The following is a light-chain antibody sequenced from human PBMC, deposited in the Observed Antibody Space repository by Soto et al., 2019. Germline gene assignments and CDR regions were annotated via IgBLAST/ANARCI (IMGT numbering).Light chain of an antibody. CDR3: QTWGTGIRV. Sequence: QSVLTQSPSASASLGASVKLTCTQTSGHSNNVIAWHQQQPEKGPRYLMKVNSDGSYSRGDGIPDRFSGSSSGAERYLTISSLQSEDEADYYCQTWGTGIRVFGGGTKLTVL. CDR1: SGHSNNV. V-gene: IGLV4-69*01. CDR2: VNSDGSY. J-gene: IGLJ2*01.